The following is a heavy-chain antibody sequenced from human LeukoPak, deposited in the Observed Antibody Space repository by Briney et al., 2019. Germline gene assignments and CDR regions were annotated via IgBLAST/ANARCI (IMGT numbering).Heavy chain of an antibody. D-gene: IGHD6-13*01. V-gene: IGHV3-23*01. CDR2: ISDGGGRT. CDR1: GFTFRTYA. Sequence: PGGSLRLSCAASGFTFRTYAMSWVRQAPGKGLEWVSGISDGGGRTFYAESVKGRFTVSRDNSKTTLYLRMNSLRAEDTAIYYCTKDQILDDTGSWYAYWGQGTLVTVSS. CDR3: TKDQILDDTGSWYAY. J-gene: IGHJ4*02.